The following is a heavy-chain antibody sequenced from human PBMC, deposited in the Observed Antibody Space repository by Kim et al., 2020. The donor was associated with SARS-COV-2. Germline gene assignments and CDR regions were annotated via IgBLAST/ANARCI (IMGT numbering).Heavy chain of an antibody. Sequence: GGSLRLSCAASGFTFSSYGMHWVRQAPGKGLEWVAVISYDGSNKYYADSVKGRFTISRDNSKNTLYLQMNSLRAEDTAVYYCAKTYYYGSGSYYSYPKRYYFDYWGQGTLVTVSS. CDR3: AKTYYYGSGSYYSYPKRYYFDY. J-gene: IGHJ4*02. D-gene: IGHD3-10*01. V-gene: IGHV3-30*18. CDR2: ISYDGSNK. CDR1: GFTFSSYG.